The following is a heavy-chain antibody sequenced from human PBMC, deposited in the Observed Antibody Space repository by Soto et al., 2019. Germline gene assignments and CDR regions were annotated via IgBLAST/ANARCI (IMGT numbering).Heavy chain of an antibody. Sequence: EVQLLESGGGLVQPGASLRLSCAASGFTFTTFDMSWARQAPGKGLAWVSVVRGRDGSTSYADSLKGRFTISKDSSKKTLYLQMNSVRAEDSALYYCAKGAWLDYWGQGTLVTVSS. CDR2: VRGRDGST. D-gene: IGHD5-12*01. CDR3: AKGAWLDY. J-gene: IGHJ4*02. CDR1: GFTFTTFD. V-gene: IGHV3-23*01.